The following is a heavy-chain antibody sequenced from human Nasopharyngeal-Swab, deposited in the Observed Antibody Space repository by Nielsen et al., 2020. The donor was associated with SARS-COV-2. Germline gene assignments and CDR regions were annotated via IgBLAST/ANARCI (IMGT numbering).Heavy chain of an antibody. CDR2: ISYDGSNK. D-gene: IGHD6-6*01. Sequence: GGSLRLSCAASGFTFSSYAMHWVRQVPGKGLEWVAVISYDGSNKYYADSVKGRFTISRDNSKNTLYLQMNSLRAEDTAVYYCASARPVFDYWGQGTLVTVSS. CDR1: GFTFSSYA. CDR3: ASARPVFDY. J-gene: IGHJ4*02. V-gene: IGHV3-30-3*01.